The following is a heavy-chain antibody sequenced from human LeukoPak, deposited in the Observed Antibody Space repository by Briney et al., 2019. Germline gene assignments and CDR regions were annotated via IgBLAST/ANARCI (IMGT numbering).Heavy chain of an antibody. CDR2: INHSGST. Sequence: SETLSLTCAVYGGSFSGYYWSWIRQPPGKGLEWIGEINHSGSTNYNPSLKSRVTISVDTSKNQFSLKLSSVTAADTAVYYCARYLVGDAFDIWGQGTMVTVSS. V-gene: IGHV4-34*01. CDR3: ARYLVGDAFDI. J-gene: IGHJ3*02. D-gene: IGHD2-2*01. CDR1: GGSFSGYY.